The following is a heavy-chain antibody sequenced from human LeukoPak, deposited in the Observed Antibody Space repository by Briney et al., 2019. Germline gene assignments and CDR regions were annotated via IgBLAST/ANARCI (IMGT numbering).Heavy chain of an antibody. V-gene: IGHV1-69*05. CDR2: IIPIFGTA. Sequence: ASVKVSCKASGGTFSSYAISWVRQAPRQGLEWMGGIIPIFGTANYAQKFQGRVTITTDESTSTAYMELSSLRSGDTAVYYCATGVACSSTSCYSPAAFDIWGQGTMVTVSS. J-gene: IGHJ3*02. D-gene: IGHD2-2*01. CDR1: GGTFSSYA. CDR3: ATGVACSSTSCYSPAAFDI.